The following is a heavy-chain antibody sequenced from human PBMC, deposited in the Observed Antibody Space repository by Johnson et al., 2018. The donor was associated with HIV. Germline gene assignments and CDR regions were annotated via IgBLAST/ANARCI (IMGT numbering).Heavy chain of an antibody. D-gene: IGHD1-26*01. CDR3: AGLGGSHDAFDI. CDR2: IGTAGHT. V-gene: IGHV3-13*01. J-gene: IGHJ3*02. Sequence: VQLVESGGGLVQPAGSLRLSCAASGFTFSSSDMHWVRQATGNGLAWVSAIGTAGHTYYADSVRGRFTISRDNAKNTLYLQMNSLRAEDTAIYYCAGLGGSHDAFDIWGQGTMVTVSS. CDR1: GFTFSSSD.